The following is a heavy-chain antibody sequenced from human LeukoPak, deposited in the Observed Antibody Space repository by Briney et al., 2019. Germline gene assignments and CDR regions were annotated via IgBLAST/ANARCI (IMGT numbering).Heavy chain of an antibody. V-gene: IGHV3-23*01. Sequence: PGGSLRLSCAASGFSLNSAAMTWVRQAPGKGLEWVSLVSSSGANTYYADSVKGRFTISRDNSKNTVYLQMNSLRAEDTAIYYCAKDIQGSYWGQGTLVTVSS. CDR1: GFSLNSAA. CDR2: VSSSGANT. CDR3: AKDIQGSY. J-gene: IGHJ4*02. D-gene: IGHD2-21*01.